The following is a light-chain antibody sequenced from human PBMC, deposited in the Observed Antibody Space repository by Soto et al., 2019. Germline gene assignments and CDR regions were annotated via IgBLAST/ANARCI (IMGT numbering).Light chain of an antibody. CDR1: QNVGDW. CDR3: QQYNTFST. J-gene: IGKJ2*01. Sequence: DIQMTQSPSTLSASVGDRVTISCRASQNVGDWLAWYQQKPGKAPKVLINKASTLETGVPSRFSGSGSGTEFTLTISSLQPDDFATYYCQQYNTFSTFGQGTKLEIK. V-gene: IGKV1-5*03. CDR2: KAS.